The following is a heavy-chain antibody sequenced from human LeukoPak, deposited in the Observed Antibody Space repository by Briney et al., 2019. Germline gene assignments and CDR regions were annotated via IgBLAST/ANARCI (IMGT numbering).Heavy chain of an antibody. Sequence: PSETLSLTCTVSGGSISSYYWCCIRQPPGKGLEWIGYIYYSGSTNYNPSLKSRVTISVDTSKNQFSLKLTSVTAADTAVYYCARGVVAARFWFDPWGQGTLVTVSS. CDR2: IYYSGST. CDR1: GGSISSYY. J-gene: IGHJ5*02. D-gene: IGHD2-15*01. V-gene: IGHV4-59*01. CDR3: ARGVVAARFWFDP.